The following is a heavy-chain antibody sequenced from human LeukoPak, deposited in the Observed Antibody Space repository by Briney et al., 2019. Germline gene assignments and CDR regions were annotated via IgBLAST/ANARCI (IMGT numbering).Heavy chain of an antibody. CDR1: GGSISSGGEY. Sequence: PSQTLSLTCTVSGGSISSGGEYWSWIRQHPGKGLEWIGYVYYSGSTYYNPSLKSRVTISVDTSESQFSLKLSSVTAADTAVYYCAREKTAYYYDSSGFSEGAFDIWGQGTMVTVSS. CDR2: VYYSGST. D-gene: IGHD3-22*01. CDR3: AREKTAYYYDSSGFSEGAFDI. J-gene: IGHJ3*02. V-gene: IGHV4-31*03.